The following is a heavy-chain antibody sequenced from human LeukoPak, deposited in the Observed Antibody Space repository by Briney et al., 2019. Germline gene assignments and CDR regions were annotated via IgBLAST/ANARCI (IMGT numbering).Heavy chain of an antibody. CDR1: GFTVSSNY. D-gene: IGHD3-9*01. V-gene: IGHV3-66*01. CDR3: TRGLRTGYYKYYFDY. Sequence: GGSLRLSCAASGFTVSSNYMSWVRQAPGKGLEWVSVIYSGGSTYYADSVKGRFTISRDNSKNTLCLQMNSLRAEDTAVYYCTRGLRTGYYKYYFDYWGQGTLVTVSS. J-gene: IGHJ4*02. CDR2: IYSGGST.